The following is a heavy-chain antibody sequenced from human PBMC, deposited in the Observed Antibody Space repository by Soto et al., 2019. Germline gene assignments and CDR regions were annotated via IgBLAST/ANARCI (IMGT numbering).Heavy chain of an antibody. CDR2: INPKSGGT. V-gene: IGHV1-2*04. J-gene: IGHJ3*02. CDR3: ARDRSRYLTGDLGGDAFDI. CDR1: GYTFTGYY. D-gene: IGHD7-27*01. Sequence: ASVKVSCKASGYTFTGYYMHWVRQAPGQGLEWMGWINPKSGGTNYAQKFQGWVTMTRDTSISTAYMELSRLRSDDTAVYYCARDRSRYLTGDLGGDAFDIWGQGTMVTVSS.